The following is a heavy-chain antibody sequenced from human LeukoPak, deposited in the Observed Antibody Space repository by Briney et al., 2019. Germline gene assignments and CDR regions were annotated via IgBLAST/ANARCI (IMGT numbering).Heavy chain of an antibody. D-gene: IGHD6-13*01. V-gene: IGHV3-23*01. CDR3: AKDRGVAAAGHPMDY. Sequence: GGSLRLSCAASGITFSNHAMTWVRQAPGKGLEWVSGITGSGANTYCAESVKGRFTISRDNSKNTLYLQMNSLRAEDTAVYYCAKDRGVAAAGHPMDYWGQGTLVTVSS. CDR2: ITGSGANT. J-gene: IGHJ4*02. CDR1: GITFSNHA.